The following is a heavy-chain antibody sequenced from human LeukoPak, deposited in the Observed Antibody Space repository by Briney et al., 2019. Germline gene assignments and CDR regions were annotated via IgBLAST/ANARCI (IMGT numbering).Heavy chain of an antibody. V-gene: IGHV1-69*13. CDR1: GGTFSSYA. J-gene: IGHJ5*02. D-gene: IGHD3-9*01. CDR3: ARAEDQGRYFDWLPGFDP. CDR2: IIPIFGTA. Sequence: ASVKVSCKASGGTFSSYAISWVRQAPGQGLEWMGGIIPIFGTANYAQKFQGRVTITAAESTNTAYMELHRLRSDDTALYYCARAEDQGRYFDWLPGFDPWGQGTLVTVSS.